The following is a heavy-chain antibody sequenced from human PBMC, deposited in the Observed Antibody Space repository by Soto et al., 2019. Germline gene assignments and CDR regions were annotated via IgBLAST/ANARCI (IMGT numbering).Heavy chain of an antibody. CDR3: ARDLKALYYFDY. V-gene: IGHV1-46*01. CDR2: INPSGGST. Sequence: ASVKVSCKASGYIFTNYAMHWVRQAPGQGLEWMGIINPSGGSTSYAQKFQGRVTMTRDTSTSTVYMELSSLRSEDTAVYYCARDLKALYYFDYWGQGTLVTVSS. CDR1: GYIFTNYA. J-gene: IGHJ4*02.